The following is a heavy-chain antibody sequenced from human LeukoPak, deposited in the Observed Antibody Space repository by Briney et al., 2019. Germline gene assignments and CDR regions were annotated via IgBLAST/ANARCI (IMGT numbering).Heavy chain of an antibody. CDR2: ISAYNGNT. CDR3: ARDPFDWLLSWSQVAFDI. V-gene: IGHV1-18*04. Sequence: ASVKVSCKASGYSFTMYYIHWVRQAPGQGLEWMGWISAYNGNTNYAQKLQGRVTMTTDTSTSTAYMELRSLRSDDTAVYYCARDPFDWLLSWSQVAFDIWGQGTMVTVSS. CDR1: GYSFTMYY. D-gene: IGHD3-9*01. J-gene: IGHJ3*02.